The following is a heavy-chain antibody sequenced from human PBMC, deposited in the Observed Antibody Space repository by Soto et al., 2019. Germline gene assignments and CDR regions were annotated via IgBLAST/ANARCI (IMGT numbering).Heavy chain of an antibody. CDR2: IYYSGST. CDR3: ASVAVTTKWFYYYYGMDV. CDR1: GGSISSGDYY. D-gene: IGHD4-4*01. J-gene: IGHJ6*02. V-gene: IGHV4-30-4*01. Sequence: QVQLQESGPGLAKPSQTLSLTCTVSGGSISSGDYYWSWIRQPPGKGLEWIGYIYYSGSTYYNPSLKSRVTISVATAKNQFSLKLSSVTAADTAVYYWASVAVTTKWFYYYYGMDVWGQGTTVTVSS.